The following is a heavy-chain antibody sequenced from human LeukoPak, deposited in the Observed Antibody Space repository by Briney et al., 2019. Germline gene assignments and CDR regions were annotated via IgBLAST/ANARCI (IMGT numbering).Heavy chain of an antibody. D-gene: IGHD1-26*01. CDR1: GFTFSSYG. J-gene: IGHJ3*02. CDR2: TWYDGSNK. Sequence: GGSLRLSCAASGFTFSSYGMHWVRQAPGKGLEWVAVTWYDGSNKYYADSVKGRFTISRDNSKNTLYLQMNSLRAEDTAVYYCAREGEGAPYAFDIWGQGTMVTVSS. V-gene: IGHV3-33*01. CDR3: AREGEGAPYAFDI.